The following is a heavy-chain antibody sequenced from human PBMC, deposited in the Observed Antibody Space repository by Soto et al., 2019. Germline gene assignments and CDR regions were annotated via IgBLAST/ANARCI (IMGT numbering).Heavy chain of an antibody. J-gene: IGHJ4*02. CDR2: IHYSGST. CDR1: GGSISSYY. CDR3: ARGSSGWYPYFDY. Sequence: SETLSLTCTVSGGSISSYYWSWIRQPPGKGLEWIGYIHYSGSTNYNPSLKSRVTISVDTSKNQFSLKLSSVTAADTAVYYCARGSSGWYPYFDYWGQGTLVTVSS. V-gene: IGHV4-59*01. D-gene: IGHD6-19*01.